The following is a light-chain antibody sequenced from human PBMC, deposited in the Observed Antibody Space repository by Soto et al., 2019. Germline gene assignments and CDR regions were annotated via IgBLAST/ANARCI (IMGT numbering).Light chain of an antibody. V-gene: IGKV3D-15*01. CDR2: GAF. Sequence: EIVMTQSPVTLSVSPGERATLSCRASQSVSSNLAWYQQKPGQAPSLLIYGAFTRATGIPDRFSGGGSGTDFTLTISRLEPEDFAVYYCQQFSSYPLTFGGGTKVDIK. CDR3: QQFSSYPLT. J-gene: IGKJ4*01. CDR1: QSVSSN.